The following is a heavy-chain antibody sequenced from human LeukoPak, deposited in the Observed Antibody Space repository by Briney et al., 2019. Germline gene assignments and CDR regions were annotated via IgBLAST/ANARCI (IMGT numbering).Heavy chain of an antibody. J-gene: IGHJ3*02. CDR3: ASPVGYYYDSSGYFDAFDI. CDR1: GYTFTGYY. V-gene: IGHV1-2*02. Sequence: ASVKVSCKASGYTFTGYYMHWVRQAPGQGLEWMGWINPNSGGTNYAQKFQGRVTMTRDTPISTAYMELSRLRSDDTAVYYCASPVGYYYDSSGYFDAFDIWGQGTMVTVSS. CDR2: INPNSGGT. D-gene: IGHD3-22*01.